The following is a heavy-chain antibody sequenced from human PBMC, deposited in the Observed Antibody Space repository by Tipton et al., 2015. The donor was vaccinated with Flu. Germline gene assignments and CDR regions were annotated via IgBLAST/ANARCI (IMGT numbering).Heavy chain of an antibody. V-gene: IGHV4-39*07. D-gene: IGHD3-22*01. CDR2: IYYSGST. J-gene: IGHJ4*02. CDR1: GDSISSSSYY. CDR3: ARQKGGISSGYYYYFDY. Sequence: TLSLTCTVSGDSISSSSYYWGWIRQPPGEGLGWIGSIYYSGSTYYNPSLESRVTISLDTSKKQFSLKLSSVTAADTAVYDCARQKGGISSGYYYYFDYWGQGTLVTVSS.